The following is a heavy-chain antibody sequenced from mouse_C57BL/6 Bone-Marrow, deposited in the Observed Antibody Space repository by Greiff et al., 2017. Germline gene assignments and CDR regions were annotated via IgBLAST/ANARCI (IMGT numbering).Heavy chain of an antibody. CDR3: ARMVTN. Sequence: VQLKESGPGMVKPSQSLSLTCTVTGYSITSGYDWHWIRHFPGNKLDWMGYISYSGSTNYNPSLKSRISITHDTSKNHFFLKLNSVTTVDTATYYCARMVTNWGQGTLVTVSA. J-gene: IGHJ3*01. V-gene: IGHV3-1*01. D-gene: IGHD2-2*01. CDR2: ISYSGST. CDR1: GYSITSGYD.